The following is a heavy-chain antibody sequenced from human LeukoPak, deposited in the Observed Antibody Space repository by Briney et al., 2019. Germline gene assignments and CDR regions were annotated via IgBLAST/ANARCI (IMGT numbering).Heavy chain of an antibody. V-gene: IGHV1-69*06. J-gene: IGHJ4*02. Sequence: GASVKVSCKASGGTFSSYAISWVRQAPGQGLEWMGGIIPIFGTANYAQKFQGRVTIIADKSTSTAYMELSSLRSEDTAVYYCATGSEWPAYYFDYWGQGTLVTVSS. CDR2: IIPIFGTA. CDR3: ATGSEWPAYYFDY. D-gene: IGHD3-3*01. CDR1: GGTFSSYA.